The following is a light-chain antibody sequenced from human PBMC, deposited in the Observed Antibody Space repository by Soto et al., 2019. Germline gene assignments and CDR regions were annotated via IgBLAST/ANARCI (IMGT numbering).Light chain of an antibody. CDR1: SGDIGHYDY. CDR2: HVT. V-gene: IGLV2-14*03. CDR3: RSLTTSHTYV. Sequence: QSALTQPASVSGSPGQSITISCTGTSGDIGHYDYVSWYQQHPGRAPKLMIYHVTYRPSGVSNRYSGSKSGNSASLTISGLQADDEADYYCRSLTTSHTYVFGSGTKVTVL. J-gene: IGLJ1*01.